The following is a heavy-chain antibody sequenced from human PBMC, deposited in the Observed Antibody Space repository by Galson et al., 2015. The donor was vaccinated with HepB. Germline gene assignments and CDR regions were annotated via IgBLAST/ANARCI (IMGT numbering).Heavy chain of an antibody. CDR3: AREYGDYGSVNLDY. CDR1: GYTFTSYD. V-gene: IGHV1-8*01. Sequence: SVKVSCKASGYTFTSYDINWVRQATGQGLEWMGWMNPNSGNTGYAQKFQGRVTMTRNTSISTAYMELSSLRSEDTAVYYCAREYGDYGSVNLDYWGQGTLVTVSS. J-gene: IGHJ4*02. D-gene: IGHD4-17*01. CDR2: MNPNSGNT.